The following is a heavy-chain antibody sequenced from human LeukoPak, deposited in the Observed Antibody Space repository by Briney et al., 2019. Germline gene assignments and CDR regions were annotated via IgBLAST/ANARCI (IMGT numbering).Heavy chain of an antibody. CDR3: ARDRTATIT. V-gene: IGHV4-59*01. CDR1: GGFISSYY. Sequence: SETLSLTCTVSGGFISSYYWSWIRKPPGKGLEWIGYIYYSGNINYNPSLKSRVTISVDTSKNQFSLKLSSVTAADTAVYYCARDRTATITWGQGTLVTVSS. CDR2: IYYSGNI. D-gene: IGHD5-12*01. J-gene: IGHJ5*02.